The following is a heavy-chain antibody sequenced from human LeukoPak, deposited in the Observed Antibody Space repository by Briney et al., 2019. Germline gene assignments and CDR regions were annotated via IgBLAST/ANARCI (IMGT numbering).Heavy chain of an antibody. J-gene: IGHJ4*02. Sequence: PGGSLRLSCAASGFAFSSYAMHWVRQAPGKGLEYVSAISSNGGSTYYANSVKGRFTISRDNSKNTLYLQMGSLRAEDMAVYYCARGAVAGTTHFDYWGQGTLVTVSS. CDR2: ISSNGGST. CDR1: GFAFSSYA. CDR3: ARGAVAGTTHFDY. D-gene: IGHD6-19*01. V-gene: IGHV3-64*01.